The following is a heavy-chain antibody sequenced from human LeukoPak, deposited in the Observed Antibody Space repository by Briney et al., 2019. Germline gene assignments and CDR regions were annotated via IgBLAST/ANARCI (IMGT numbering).Heavy chain of an antibody. J-gene: IGHJ5*02. CDR3: ARQREYCGGDCYPNWFDP. CDR2: IYYSGST. D-gene: IGHD2-21*02. CDR1: VGSISSYY. Sequence: SETLSLTCTVSVGSISSYYWSWIRQPPGKGLEWIGYIYYSGSTNYNPSLKSRVTISVDTSKNQFSLKLSSVTAADTAVYYCARQREYCGGDCYPNWFDPWGQGTLVTVSS. V-gene: IGHV4-59*08.